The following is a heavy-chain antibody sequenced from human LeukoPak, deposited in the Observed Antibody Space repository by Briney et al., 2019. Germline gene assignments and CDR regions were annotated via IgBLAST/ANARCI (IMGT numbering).Heavy chain of an antibody. Sequence: GGSLRLSCAASGLTFSDYYMSCIRQAPGKGLEWVSYISSSSSYTNYADSVKGRFTISRDNAKNSLYLQMNSLRAEDTAVYYCARDGPVPDGVGYYDILTGPSYYFDYWGQGTLVTVSS. J-gene: IGHJ4*02. V-gene: IGHV3-11*05. D-gene: IGHD3-9*01. CDR2: ISSSSSYT. CDR3: ARDGPVPDGVGYYDILTGPSYYFDY. CDR1: GLTFSDYY.